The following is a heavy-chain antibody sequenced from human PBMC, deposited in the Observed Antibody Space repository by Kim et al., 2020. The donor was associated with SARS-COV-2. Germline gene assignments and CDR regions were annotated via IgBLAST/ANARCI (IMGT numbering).Heavy chain of an antibody. J-gene: IGHJ4*02. CDR3: AKSEVKYYYDSSGYPNYFDS. CDR1: GFTFSSYA. V-gene: IGHV3-23*01. D-gene: IGHD3-22*01. Sequence: GGSLRLSCAASGFTFSSYAMSWVRQAPEKGLEWVSAISGSGGSTYYADSVKGRFTISRDNSKNTLYLRMNSLRAGDTAVYYCAKSEVKYYYDSSGYPNYFDSWGQGTLVSVSS. CDR2: ISGSGGST.